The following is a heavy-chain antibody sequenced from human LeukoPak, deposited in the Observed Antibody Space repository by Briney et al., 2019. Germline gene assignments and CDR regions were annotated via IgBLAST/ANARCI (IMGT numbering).Heavy chain of an antibody. CDR2: VSSSGAST. CDR1: GFTCNNYA. Sequence: PGASLRLSCAASGFTCNNYAMTWVRQAPGKGLERVSTVSSSGASTYYADSVKGRFTVSRDNSKNTLYLQMNSLRAEDTAIYYCAKAPTVTTLDSWGQGTLVTVSS. CDR3: AKAPTVTTLDS. V-gene: IGHV3-23*01. J-gene: IGHJ5*01. D-gene: IGHD4-17*01.